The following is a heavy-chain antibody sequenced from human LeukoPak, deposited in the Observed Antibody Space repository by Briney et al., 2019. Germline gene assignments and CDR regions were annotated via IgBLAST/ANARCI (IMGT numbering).Heavy chain of an antibody. CDR3: GLGGDEFEY. CDR1: GGSFSAYF. CDR2: INHSGST. J-gene: IGHJ4*02. Sequence: SETLSLTCAVYGGSFSAYFWSGMGQPPWKGREGMGEINHSGSTYYNPSLKSRVTISVDLYQNKFSLKLSSVTAADTTIYYCGLGGDEFEYWGQGTMVTVSS. D-gene: IGHD4-17*01. V-gene: IGHV4-34*01.